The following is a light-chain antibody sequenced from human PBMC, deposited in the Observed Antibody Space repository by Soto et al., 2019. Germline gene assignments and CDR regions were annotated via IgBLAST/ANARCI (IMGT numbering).Light chain of an antibody. CDR3: QQYGSSPYT. V-gene: IGKV3-20*01. Sequence: EIVLTQSPGTLSLSPGDRATLSCRASQSVSSSYLAWYQQKPGQAPRLLIYGASSRATGIPDRFSGSGSGTDFTLTISRLETEDFEVYYCQQYGSSPYTFGQGTKVEIK. CDR2: GAS. J-gene: IGKJ2*01. CDR1: QSVSSSY.